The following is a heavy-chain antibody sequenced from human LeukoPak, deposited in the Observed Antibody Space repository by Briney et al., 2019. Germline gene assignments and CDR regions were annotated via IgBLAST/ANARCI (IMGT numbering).Heavy chain of an antibody. CDR1: GGTFSSYA. J-gene: IGHJ4*02. CDR2: TIPIFGTA. Sequence: SVKVSCKASGGTFSSYAISWVRQAPGQGLEWMGGTIPIFGTANYAQKFQGRVTITADESTSTAYMELSSLRSEDTAVYYCARDRMGARYSVFDYWGQGTLVTVSS. CDR3: ARDRMGARYSVFDY. V-gene: IGHV1-69*13. D-gene: IGHD1-26*01.